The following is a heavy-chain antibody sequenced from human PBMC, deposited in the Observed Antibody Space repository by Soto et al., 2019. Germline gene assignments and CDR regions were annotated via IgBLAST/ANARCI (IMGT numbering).Heavy chain of an antibody. V-gene: IGHV4-39*01. J-gene: IGHJ4*02. CDR3: ARVTIFGVVATDFDY. CDR1: GGSISSSSYY. CDR2: IYYSGST. Sequence: PSETLSLTCTVSGGSISSSSYYWGWIRQPPGKGLEWIGSIYYSGSTYYNPSLKSRVTISVDTSKNQFSLKLSSVTAADTAVYYCARVTIFGVVATDFDYWGQGTLVTVSS. D-gene: IGHD3-3*01.